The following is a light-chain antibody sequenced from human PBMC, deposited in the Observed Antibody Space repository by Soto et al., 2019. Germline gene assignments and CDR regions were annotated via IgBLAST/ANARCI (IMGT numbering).Light chain of an antibody. V-gene: IGLV1-40*01. Sequence: QSVLTQPPSVSGAPGQRVTISCTESSSNIGAGYDVHWYQQLPGTAPKLLIYANSNRPSGVPDRFSGSKSGTSASLAITGLQAEDEADYYCQSYDSSRRAWVFGGGTKLTVL. CDR1: SSNIGAGYD. J-gene: IGLJ3*02. CDR3: QSYDSSRRAWV. CDR2: ANS.